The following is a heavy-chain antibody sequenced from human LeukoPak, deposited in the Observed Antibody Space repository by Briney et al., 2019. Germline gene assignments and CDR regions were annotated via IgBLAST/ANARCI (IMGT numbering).Heavy chain of an antibody. V-gene: IGHV3-9*03. CDR3: AKDSSGYPKGVFDY. Sequence: VRSLRLSCAASGFTFDDYAMHWVRQAPGKGLGWVSGISWNSGKIGYADSVKGRFTISRDNARNSLYLQMNSLRAEDMALYYCAKDSSGYPKGVFDYWGQGTLVTVSS. D-gene: IGHD3-22*01. CDR1: GFTFDDYA. J-gene: IGHJ4*02. CDR2: ISWNSGKI.